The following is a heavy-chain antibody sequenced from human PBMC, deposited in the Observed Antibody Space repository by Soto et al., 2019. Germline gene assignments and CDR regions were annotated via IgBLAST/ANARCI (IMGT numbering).Heavy chain of an antibody. V-gene: IGHV1-8*02. Sequence: VSVKVSCKASGYNFTSYGISWVGQAPGQGREWMGWVSAYNGNTGYAQKFQGRVSMTRNTSISTAHMELSSLRSEDTAVYYCALFSMTTGTSSLDYWGQGTLVTASS. CDR1: GYNFTSYG. D-gene: IGHD4-4*01. CDR3: ALFSMTTGTSSLDY. CDR2: VSAYNGNT. J-gene: IGHJ4*02.